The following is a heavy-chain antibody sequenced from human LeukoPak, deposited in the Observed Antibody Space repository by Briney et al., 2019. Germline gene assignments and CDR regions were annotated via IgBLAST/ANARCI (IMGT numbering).Heavy chain of an antibody. J-gene: IGHJ4*02. CDR3: ARDLKYYDFWSGPYYFDY. V-gene: IGHV1-18*01. CDR2: ISGYNGNT. CDR1: GYTFTSYG. Sequence: ASVKVSCKASGYTFTSYGISWVRQAPGQGLELMGWISGYNGNTNYAQKLQGRVTMTTDTSTSTAYMELRSLRSDDTAVYYCARDLKYYDFWSGPYYFDYWGQGTLVTVSS. D-gene: IGHD3-3*01.